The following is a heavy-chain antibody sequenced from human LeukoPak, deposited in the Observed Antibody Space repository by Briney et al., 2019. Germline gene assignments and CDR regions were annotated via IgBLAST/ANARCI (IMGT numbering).Heavy chain of an antibody. CDR3: ARDMGGRLVIRAPPTTPPDY. CDR1: GYTFTSYG. Sequence: GASVKVSCKASGYTFTSYGISWVRQAPGQGLEWMGWISAYNGNTNYAQKLQGRVTMTTDTSTSTAYMELRSLRSDDTAVYYCARDMGGRLVIRAPPTTPPDYWGQGTLVTVSS. CDR2: ISAYNGNT. V-gene: IGHV1-18*01. D-gene: IGHD3-9*01. J-gene: IGHJ4*02.